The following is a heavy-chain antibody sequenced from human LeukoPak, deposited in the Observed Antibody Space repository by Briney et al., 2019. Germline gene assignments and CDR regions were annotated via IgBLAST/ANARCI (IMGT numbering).Heavy chain of an antibody. Sequence: PSGTLSLTCAVSGGSISSSNWWSWVRQPPGKGLEWIGEIYHSGSTNYNPSLKSRVTISVDKSKNQFSLKLSSVTAADTAVYYCASLIGTVTSSPNFVYWGQGTLVTDSS. CDR2: IYHSGST. CDR3: ASLIGTVTSSPNFVY. CDR1: GGSISSSNW. V-gene: IGHV4-4*02. D-gene: IGHD4-17*01. J-gene: IGHJ4*02.